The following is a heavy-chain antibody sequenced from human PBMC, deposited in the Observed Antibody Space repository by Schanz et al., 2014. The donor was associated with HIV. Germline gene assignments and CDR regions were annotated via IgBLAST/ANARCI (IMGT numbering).Heavy chain of an antibody. Sequence: EAQLLESGGGLVQPGGSLRLSCAASGFTLSGFWMSWVRQAPGKGLEWVANVNQDGSVKYYVDSVKGRFTISRDNANNSLYLQMNSLRAEDTAVYYCARDAARYFDWSYYFDFWGQGTLVTVSS. V-gene: IGHV3-7*01. CDR2: VNQDGSVK. CDR3: ARDAARYFDWSYYFDF. D-gene: IGHD3-9*01. J-gene: IGHJ4*02. CDR1: GFTLSGFW.